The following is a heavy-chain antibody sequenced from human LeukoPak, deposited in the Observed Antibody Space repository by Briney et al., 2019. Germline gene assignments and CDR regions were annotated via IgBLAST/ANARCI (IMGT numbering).Heavy chain of an antibody. V-gene: IGHV3-66*01. J-gene: IGHJ4*02. CDR2: IYSGGST. D-gene: IGHD2-8*01. CDR3: ARDLNGQLKFDY. CDR1: GFTVSSNY. Sequence: GGSLRLSCAASGFTVSSNYMSWVRQAPGKGLEWVPVIYSGGSTYYADSMKGRFTISRDNSKNTLYLQMNSLRAEDTAVYYCARDLNGQLKFDYWGQGTLVTVSS.